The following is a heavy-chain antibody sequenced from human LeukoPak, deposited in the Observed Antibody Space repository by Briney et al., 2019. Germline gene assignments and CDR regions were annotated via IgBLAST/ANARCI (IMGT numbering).Heavy chain of an antibody. CDR2: INTNTGNP. J-gene: IGHJ6*02. V-gene: IGHV7-4-1*02. CDR3: ARGGLNVYYYYYGIDV. CDR1: GYTFTSYA. Sequence: ASVKVSCKASGYTFTSYAMNWVRQAPGQGLEWMGWINTNTGNPTYAQGFTGRFVFSLDTSVSTAYLQISSLKAEDTAVYYCARGGLNVYYYYYGIDVWGQGTTVTVSS. D-gene: IGHD1-1*01.